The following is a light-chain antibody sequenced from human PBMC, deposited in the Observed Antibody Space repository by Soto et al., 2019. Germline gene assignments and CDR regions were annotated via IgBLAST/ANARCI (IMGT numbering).Light chain of an antibody. CDR2: EGS. J-gene: IGLJ1*01. V-gene: IGLV2-23*03. Sequence: QSALTQPASVSGSPGQSITISCTGTSSDVGSYNLFSWYQQHPGKAPKFMIYEGSKRPSGVSNRFSGSKSVNTASLTISGLQAEDEAYYYCCSYAGSSTFDFGTGTKLTVL. CDR1: SSDVGSYNL. CDR3: CSYAGSSTFD.